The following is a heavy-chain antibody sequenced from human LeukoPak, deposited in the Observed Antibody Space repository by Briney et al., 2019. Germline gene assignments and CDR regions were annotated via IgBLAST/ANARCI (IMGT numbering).Heavy chain of an antibody. CDR1: GYTFTGYD. J-gene: IGHJ4*02. D-gene: IGHD3-3*01. V-gene: IGHV1-8*01. CDR2: MNPNSGNT. CDR3: ARGPPLFGVVIFFDY. Sequence: ASVRVSCKASGYTFTGYDINWVRQATGQGLEWMGWMNPNSGNTGYAQKFQGRVTMTRNTSISTAYMELSSLRSEDTAVYYCARGPPLFGVVIFFDYWGQGTLVTVSS.